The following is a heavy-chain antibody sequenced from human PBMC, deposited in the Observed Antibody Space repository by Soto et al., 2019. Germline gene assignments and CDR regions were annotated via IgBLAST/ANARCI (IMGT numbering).Heavy chain of an antibody. V-gene: IGHV1-58*01. CDR2: IVVGSGNT. CDR1: GFTFTSSA. CDR3: AAAEGGPMAGAY. D-gene: IGHD6-19*01. J-gene: IGHJ4*02. Sequence: SVKVSCKASGFTFTSSAVQWLRQARGQRLEWIGWIVVGSGNTNYAQKFQERVTITRDMSTSTAYMELSSLRSEDTAVYYCAAAEGGPMAGAYWGQGTLVTVSS.